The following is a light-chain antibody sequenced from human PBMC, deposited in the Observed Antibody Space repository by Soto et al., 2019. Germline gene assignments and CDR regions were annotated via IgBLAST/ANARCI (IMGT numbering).Light chain of an antibody. Sequence: IGITQCRATRTLPWGERANISCRASQSVSSNLAWYQQKPGQAPRLLIYGASTRATGIPARFSGSGSGTEFTLTVSSLQSEDFAVYCCQQYNNWPPITIGQGTRLEIK. CDR2: GAS. CDR3: QQYNNWPPIT. V-gene: IGKV3-15*01. CDR1: QSVSSN. J-gene: IGKJ5*01.